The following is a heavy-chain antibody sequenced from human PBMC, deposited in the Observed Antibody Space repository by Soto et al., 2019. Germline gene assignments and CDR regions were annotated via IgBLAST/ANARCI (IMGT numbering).Heavy chain of an antibody. CDR2: IKSKTDGGTT. Sequence: GGSLRLSCAASGFTFSNAWMSWVRQAPGKGLEWVGRIKSKTDGGTTDYAAPVKGRFTISRDDSKNTLYLQMNSLKTEDTAVYYCTTVAGDYSDYGMDVWGQGTTVTVSS. D-gene: IGHD3-10*01. CDR3: TTVAGDYSDYGMDV. V-gene: IGHV3-15*01. J-gene: IGHJ6*02. CDR1: GFTFSNAW.